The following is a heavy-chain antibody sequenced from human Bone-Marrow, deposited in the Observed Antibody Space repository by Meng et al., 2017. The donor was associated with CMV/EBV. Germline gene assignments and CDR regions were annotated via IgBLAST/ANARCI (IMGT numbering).Heavy chain of an antibody. CDR1: GYSFTNYW. V-gene: IGHV5-51*01. J-gene: IGHJ2*01. CDR2: IYPGDSDT. CDR3: ARQSVSGYYTDWYFDL. Sequence: GESLKISCKADGYSFTNYWIGWVRQMPGKGLEWMGIIYPGDSDTRYSPSFQGQVTISADKSISTAYLQWSSLKASDTAMYYCARQSVSGYYTDWYFDLWGRGTLVTVSS. D-gene: IGHD3-3*01.